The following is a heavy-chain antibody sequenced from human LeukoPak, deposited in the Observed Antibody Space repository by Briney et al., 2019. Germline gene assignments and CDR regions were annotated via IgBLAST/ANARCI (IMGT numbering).Heavy chain of an antibody. V-gene: IGHV4-31*03. CDR1: GGSISSGGYY. D-gene: IGHD1-26*01. CDR3: ATRLGRELPPYY. CDR2: INHSGST. Sequence: SQTLSLTCTVSGGSISSGGYYWSWIRQPPGKGLEWIGEINHSGSTNYNPSLKSRVTISVDTSKNQFSLKLSSVTAADTAVYYCATRLGRELPPYYWGQGTLVTVSS. J-gene: IGHJ4*02.